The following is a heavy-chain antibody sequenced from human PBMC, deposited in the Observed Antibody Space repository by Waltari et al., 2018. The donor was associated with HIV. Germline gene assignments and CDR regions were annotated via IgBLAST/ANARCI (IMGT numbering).Heavy chain of an antibody. Sequence: QVQLQESGPGLVQPSETLSLTCTVSGDSISTFYWSWIRQPPGTRLEWIGYVCDSGSTNYNPSLKSRVTISLDTSKNQFSLNLTSVTAADTAIYYCARGDFWSATPSGLYWFDPWGQGTLVTVSS. CDR2: VCDSGST. D-gene: IGHD3-3*01. V-gene: IGHV4-59*01. J-gene: IGHJ5*02. CDR1: GDSISTFY. CDR3: ARGDFWSATPSGLYWFDP.